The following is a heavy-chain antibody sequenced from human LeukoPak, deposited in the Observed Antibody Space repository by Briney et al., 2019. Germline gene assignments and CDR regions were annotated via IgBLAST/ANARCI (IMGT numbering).Heavy chain of an antibody. CDR1: GFTFSSYA. CDR2: ISGSGGST. D-gene: IGHD6-19*01. J-gene: IGHJ4*02. Sequence: GGSLRLSCAASGFTFSSYAMSWVRQAPGKGLEWVSAISGSGGSTYYADSVKGRFTILRDNSKNTLYLQMNSLRAEDTAVYYCAKDRGVQQWLGTPPYFDYWGQGTLVTVSS. V-gene: IGHV3-23*01. CDR3: AKDRGVQQWLGTPPYFDY.